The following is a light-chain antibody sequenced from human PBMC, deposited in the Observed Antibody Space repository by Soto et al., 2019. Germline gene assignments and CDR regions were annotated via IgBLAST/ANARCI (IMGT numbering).Light chain of an antibody. Sequence: QSVLTQPPSASGTPGQRVTISCSGSSSNIGSNTVNWYQQLPGTAPKLLIYNNNQRPSGVPDRFSGYKSVTSASLAISGLQSEDEVDYYCAAWDDSLNGLVFGTGTKVTVL. V-gene: IGLV1-44*01. CDR1: SSNIGSNT. CDR3: AAWDDSLNGLV. CDR2: NNN. J-gene: IGLJ1*01.